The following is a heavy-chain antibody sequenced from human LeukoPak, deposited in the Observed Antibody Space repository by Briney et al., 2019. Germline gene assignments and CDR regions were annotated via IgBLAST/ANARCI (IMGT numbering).Heavy chain of an antibody. V-gene: IGHV3-64D*06. Sequence: GGSLRLSCSASGFTFSSYAMHWVRQAPGKGLEYVSAISSNGGSTYYADSVKGRFTISRDNSKNTLYHQMSSLRAEDTAVYYCVKGPYYYGSGSYARLVYWGQGTLVTVSS. CDR3: VKGPYYYGSGSYARLVY. CDR1: GFTFSSYA. CDR2: ISSNGGST. J-gene: IGHJ4*02. D-gene: IGHD3-10*01.